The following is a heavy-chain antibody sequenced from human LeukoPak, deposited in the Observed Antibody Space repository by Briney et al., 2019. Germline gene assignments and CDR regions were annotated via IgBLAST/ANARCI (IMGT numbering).Heavy chain of an antibody. CDR2: ISYDGFNP. CDR1: GFTFSSYG. V-gene: IGHV3-30*03. D-gene: IGHD3-22*01. CDR3: AREAYYYDSSGYYRDAFDI. J-gene: IGHJ3*02. Sequence: GGSLRLSCAASGFTFSSYGMHWVRQAPGKGLEWVAVISYDGFNPYYADSVKGRFTISRDNSKNTLWLQMNSLRAEDTAVYYCAREAYYYDSSGYYRDAFDIWGQGTMVTVSS.